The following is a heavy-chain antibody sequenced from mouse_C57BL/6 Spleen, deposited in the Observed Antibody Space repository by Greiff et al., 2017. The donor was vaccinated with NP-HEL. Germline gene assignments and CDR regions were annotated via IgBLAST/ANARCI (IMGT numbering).Heavy chain of an antibody. CDR1: GYNITDYY. CDR3: SLDSPTWVAY. Sequence: EVMLVESGAELVKPGASVKLSCTASGYNITDYYMHWVKQRTEQGLAWIGGIDPEDGDTNYDPKFQGKATITADTSSNTAYLQLSSLTSEDPAVYYCSLDSPTWVAYWGQGTLVTVSA. D-gene: IGHD3-2*01. V-gene: IGHV14-2*01. J-gene: IGHJ3*01. CDR2: IDPEDGDT.